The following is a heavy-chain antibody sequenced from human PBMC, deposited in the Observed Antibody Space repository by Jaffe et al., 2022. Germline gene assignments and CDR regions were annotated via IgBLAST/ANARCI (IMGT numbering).Heavy chain of an antibody. D-gene: IGHD1-7*01. J-gene: IGHJ4*02. Sequence: QLQLQESGPGLVKPSETLSLTCTVSGGSISSSSYYWGWIRQPPGKGLEWIGSIYYSGSTYYNPSLKSRVTISVDTSKNQFSLKLSSVTAADTAVYYCASGDDLTGTIYYFDYWGQGTLVTVSS. CDR1: GGSISSSSYY. CDR3: ASGDDLTGTIYYFDY. V-gene: IGHV4-39*01. CDR2: IYYSGST.